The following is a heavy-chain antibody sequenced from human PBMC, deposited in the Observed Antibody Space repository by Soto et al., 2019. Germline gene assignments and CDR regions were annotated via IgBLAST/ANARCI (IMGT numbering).Heavy chain of an antibody. CDR1: GGSISSYH. CDR2: IYYSGST. Sequence: PSETLSLTCTVSGGSISSYHWSWIRQPPGKGLEWIGYIYYSGSTNYNPSLKSRVTISVDTSKNQFSLKLSSVTAADTAVYYCAREGGEITLVRAQLGNWLDPWGQGTMVTV. D-gene: IGHD3-10*01. CDR3: AREGGEITLVRAQLGNWLDP. V-gene: IGHV4-59*12. J-gene: IGHJ5*02.